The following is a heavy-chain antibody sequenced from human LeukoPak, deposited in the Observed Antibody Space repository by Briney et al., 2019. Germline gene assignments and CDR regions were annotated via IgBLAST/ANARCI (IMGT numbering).Heavy chain of an antibody. V-gene: IGHV1-2*06. CDR2: INPNSGGT. CDR3: ARDLHIAAAGNNYYYYYMDV. CDR1: GYTFTGYY. D-gene: IGHD6-13*01. Sequence: ASVKVSCKASGYTFTGYYMHWVRQAPGQGLEWMGRINPNSGGTNYAQKFQGRVTITRNTSISTAYMELSSLRSEDTAVYYCARDLHIAAAGNNYYYYYMDVWGKGTTVTVSS. J-gene: IGHJ6*03.